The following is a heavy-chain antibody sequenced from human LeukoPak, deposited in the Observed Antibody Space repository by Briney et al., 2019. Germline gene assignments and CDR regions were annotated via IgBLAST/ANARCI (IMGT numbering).Heavy chain of an antibody. J-gene: IGHJ5*02. Sequence: SETLSLTCAVYGGSFSGYYWSWIRQPPGKGLEWIGEINHSGCTNYNPSPKSRVTISVDTSKNQFSLKLSSVTAADTAVYYCARDWSCSGGSCYSGDWFDPWGQGTLVTVSS. CDR3: ARDWSCSGGSCYSGDWFDP. CDR1: GGSFSGYY. D-gene: IGHD2-15*01. CDR2: INHSGCT. V-gene: IGHV4-34*01.